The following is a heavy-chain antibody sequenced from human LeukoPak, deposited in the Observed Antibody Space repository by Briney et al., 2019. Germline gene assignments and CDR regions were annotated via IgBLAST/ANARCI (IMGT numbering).Heavy chain of an antibody. Sequence: SETLSLTCTVSGGSISSSSYYWGWIRQPPGKGLEWIGSIYYSGSTYYNPSLKSRVTISVDTSKNQFSLKLSSVTAADTAVYYCAGTYYYDSSGFYPEFFQHWGRGTLVIISS. CDR3: AGTYYYDSSGFYPEFFQH. D-gene: IGHD3-22*01. CDR2: IYYSGST. J-gene: IGHJ1*01. CDR1: GGSISSSSYY. V-gene: IGHV4-39*07.